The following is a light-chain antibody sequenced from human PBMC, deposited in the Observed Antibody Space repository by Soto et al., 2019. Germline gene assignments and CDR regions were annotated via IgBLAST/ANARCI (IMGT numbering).Light chain of an antibody. CDR1: QGITNY. CDR2: GAS. CDR3: QQSYSTPMYT. V-gene: IGKV1-39*01. Sequence: DIQMTQSPPSLSASVGDRVTITCRASQGITNYLNWYQQKPGKAPKLLIYGASNLQTEVPSRFSGSGSGTDFTLTISSLQPEDFATYYCQQSYSTPMYTFGQGTTLEIK. J-gene: IGKJ2*01.